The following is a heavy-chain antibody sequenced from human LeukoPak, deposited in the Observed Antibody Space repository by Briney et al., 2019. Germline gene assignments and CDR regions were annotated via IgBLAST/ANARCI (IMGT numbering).Heavy chain of an antibody. CDR3: VRVIKVQLETGWFDP. Sequence: KPSETLSLTCTVSGGSISSYYWSWIRQPPGKGLEWIGYIYYSGSTNYNPSLKSRVTISVDTSKNQFSLKLSSVTAADTAVYYCVRVIKVQLETGWFDPWGQGTLVTVSS. V-gene: IGHV4-59*01. CDR1: GGSISSYY. D-gene: IGHD1-1*01. CDR2: IYYSGST. J-gene: IGHJ5*02.